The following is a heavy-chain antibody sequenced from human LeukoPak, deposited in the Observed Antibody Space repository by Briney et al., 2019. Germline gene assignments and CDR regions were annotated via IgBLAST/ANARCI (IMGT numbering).Heavy chain of an antibody. V-gene: IGHV1-69*13. CDR2: IIPIFGTA. D-gene: IGHD2-15*01. Sequence: VASVKVSCKASGGTFSSYAISWVRQAPGQGLEWGGGIIPIFGTANYAQKFQGRVTITADESTSTAFMELSSLRAEDTAVYYCARDGNCSGGSCSGLFDYWGQGTLVTVSS. CDR3: ARDGNCSGGSCSGLFDY. CDR1: GGTFSSYA. J-gene: IGHJ4*02.